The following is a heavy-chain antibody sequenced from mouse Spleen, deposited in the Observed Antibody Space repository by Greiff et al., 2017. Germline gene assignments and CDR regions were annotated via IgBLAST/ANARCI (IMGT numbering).Heavy chain of an antibody. CDR3: AREDWFKFDS. CDR1: GYSFSNFW. J-gene: IGHJ2*01. D-gene: IGHD2-2*01. Sequence: QVQLKESGSDLVKSGASVKISCEVSGYSFSNFWMNWVKLRPGKGLEWIGQIYPGDGNTNYNGKFKGKATLTADRSSSTAYMQLNSLTSEDSAVYFCAREDWFKFDSWGPGTTLTVSS. CDR2: IYPGDGNT. V-gene: IGHV1-80*01.